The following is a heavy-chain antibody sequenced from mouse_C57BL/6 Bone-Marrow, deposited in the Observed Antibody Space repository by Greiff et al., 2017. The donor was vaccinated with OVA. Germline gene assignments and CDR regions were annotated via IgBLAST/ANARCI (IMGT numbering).Heavy chain of an antibody. V-gene: IGHV6-3*01. J-gene: IGHJ1*03. CDR1: GFTFSNYW. CDR2: IRLKSDNYAT. D-gene: IGHD1-1*01. CDR3: TGDTVKYFDV. Sequence: EVKLMESGGGLVQPGGSMKLSCVASGFTFSNYWMNWVRQSPEKGLEWVAQIRLKSDNYATHYAESVKGRFTISRDDSKSSVYLQMNNLRAEDTGIYYCTGDTVKYFDVWGTGTTVTVSS.